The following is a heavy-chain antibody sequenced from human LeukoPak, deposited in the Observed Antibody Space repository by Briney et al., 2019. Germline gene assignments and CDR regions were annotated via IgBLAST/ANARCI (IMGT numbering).Heavy chain of an antibody. V-gene: IGHV4-38-2*02. J-gene: IGHJ4*02. D-gene: IGHD1-26*01. Sequence: PSETLSLTCTVSGYSIASGYLWGWIRQTPEKGLEWIATIYHSGRTYYNLSLKSRVTISMDTSRNQFSLKVTSVTAAETALYFCARGGPWELSHRDYFDYWGQGTLVNVSS. CDR1: GYSIASGYL. CDR3: ARGGPWELSHRDYFDY. CDR2: IYHSGRT.